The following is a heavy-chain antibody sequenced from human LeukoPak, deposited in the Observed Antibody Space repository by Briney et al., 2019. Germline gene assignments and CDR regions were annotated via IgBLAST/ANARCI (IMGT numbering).Heavy chain of an antibody. CDR3: AKDPGGGFGELLSFDY. J-gene: IGHJ4*02. CDR1: GFTLSGHS. V-gene: IGHV3-23*01. CDR2: ISGSGGST. Sequence: GGSLRLSCAATGFTLSGHSMNWVRQAPGKGLEWVSAISGSGGSTYYADSVKGRFTISRDNSKNTLYLQMNSLRAEDTAVYYCAKDPGGGFGELLSFDYWGQGTLVTVSS. D-gene: IGHD3-10*01.